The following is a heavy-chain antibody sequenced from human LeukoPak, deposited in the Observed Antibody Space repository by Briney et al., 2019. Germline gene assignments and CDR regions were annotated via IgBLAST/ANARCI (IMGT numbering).Heavy chain of an antibody. CDR1: GETFTSNY. J-gene: IGHJ4*02. V-gene: IGHV1-46*01. CDR2: IYPRDGST. Sequence: ASLEVSCRASGETFTSNYIHWVRQAPGQGLEWMGMIYPRDGSTGYAQKFQGRVTVTRDTSTSTVHMELSGLRSEDTAVYYCASNYYDSSGYYSLDYWGQGTLVTVSS. CDR3: ASNYYDSSGYYSLDY. D-gene: IGHD3-22*01.